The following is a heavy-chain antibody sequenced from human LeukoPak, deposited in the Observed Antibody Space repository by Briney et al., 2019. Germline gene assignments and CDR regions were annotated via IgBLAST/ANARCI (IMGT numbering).Heavy chain of an antibody. CDR3: AREMGIAVAGY. J-gene: IGHJ4*02. V-gene: IGHV1-69*13. D-gene: IGHD6-19*01. CDR2: IIPIFGTA. CDR1: GGTFSTYA. Sequence: SVKVSCKASGGTFSTYAISWLRQAPGQGLEWMGGIIPIFGTANYAQKSQGRVTITADESTSTAYMDLSSLRSEDTAVYYCAREMGIAVAGYWGQGTLVTVSP.